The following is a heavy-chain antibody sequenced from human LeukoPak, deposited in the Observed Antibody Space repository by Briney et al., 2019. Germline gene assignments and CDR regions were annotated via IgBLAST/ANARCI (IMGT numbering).Heavy chain of an antibody. V-gene: IGHV4-31*03. J-gene: IGHJ6*02. CDR1: GGSISSGGYY. CDR2: IYYSGST. D-gene: IGHD3-9*01. Sequence: SETLSLTCTVSGGSISSGGYYWSWIRQHPGKGLKWIGYIYYSGSTYYNPSLKSRVTISVDTSKNQFSLKLSSVTAADTAVYYCARAVTYYDILTGYYISAPYGMDVWGQGTTVTVSS. CDR3: ARAVTYYDILTGYYISAPYGMDV.